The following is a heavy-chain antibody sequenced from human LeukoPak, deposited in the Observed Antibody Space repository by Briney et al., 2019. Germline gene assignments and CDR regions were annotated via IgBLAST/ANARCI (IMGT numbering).Heavy chain of an antibody. CDR3: AKAVVVADDGLDI. V-gene: IGHV1-2*02. CDR1: GYTFGNYY. Sequence: ASVKVSCKASGYTFGNYYMRWVRQAPGQGLEWLGWINPRTGVTNYAPKFQGRVTVTAYMSIRTVYLDLSRLRSDDTAVYYCAKAVVVADDGLDIWGRGTMITVST. D-gene: IGHD2-15*01. CDR2: INPRTGVT. J-gene: IGHJ3*02.